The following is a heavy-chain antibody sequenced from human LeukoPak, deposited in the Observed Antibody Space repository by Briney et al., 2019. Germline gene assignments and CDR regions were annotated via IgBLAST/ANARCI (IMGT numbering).Heavy chain of an antibody. CDR3: AELGITMIGGV. J-gene: IGHJ6*04. CDR2: ISSSGSTI. D-gene: IGHD3-10*02. V-gene: IGHV3-48*03. Sequence: QPGGSLRLSCAASGVTFSSYEMNWVRQAPAKGLEWVSYISSSGSTIYYADSVKGRFTISRDNAKNSLYLQMNSLRAEDTAVYYCAELGITMIGGVWGKGTTVTISS. CDR1: GVTFSSYE.